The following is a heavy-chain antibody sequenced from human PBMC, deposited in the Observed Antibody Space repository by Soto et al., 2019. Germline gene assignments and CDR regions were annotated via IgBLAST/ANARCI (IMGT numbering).Heavy chain of an antibody. CDR3: ARVLSWASYYDFWSGYYNYYYYGMDV. Sequence: GASVKVSCKASGYTFTSYGISWVRQATGQGLEWMGWMNPNSGSTGYAQKFQGRVTMTRNTSISTAYMELSSLRSEDTAVYYCARVLSWASYYDFWSGYYNYYYYGMDVWGQGTTVTVSS. D-gene: IGHD3-3*01. CDR2: MNPNSGST. J-gene: IGHJ6*02. V-gene: IGHV1-8*02. CDR1: GYTFTSYG.